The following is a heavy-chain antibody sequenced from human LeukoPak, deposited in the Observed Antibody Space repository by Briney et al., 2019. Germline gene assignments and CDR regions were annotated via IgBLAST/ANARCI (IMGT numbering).Heavy chain of an antibody. Sequence: ASVKVSCKASGGTFSSYAFSWVRQAPGQGLEWMGGIIPIFGTANYAQKFQGRVTITADELTSTAYMELSSLRSEDTAVYYCARDRIVGATTAFDVWGQGTMVTVSS. D-gene: IGHD1-26*01. CDR2: IIPIFGTA. CDR3: ARDRIVGATTAFDV. J-gene: IGHJ3*01. V-gene: IGHV1-69*13. CDR1: GGTFSSYA.